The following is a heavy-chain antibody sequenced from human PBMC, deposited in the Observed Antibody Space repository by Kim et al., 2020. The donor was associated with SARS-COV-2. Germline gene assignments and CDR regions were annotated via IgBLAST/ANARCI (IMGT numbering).Heavy chain of an antibody. Sequence: ASVNVSCKASGYTFSDYDINWVRQATGQRPEWMGWMNPESGNTGYAEKFRGRITMTVITSINTGFLEVTSLRSDDTAMYYCTRELGDYYETGGAGFWGRGTLLTVSS. CDR1: GYTFSDYD. D-gene: IGHD3-22*01. CDR2: MNPESGNT. J-gene: IGHJ4*02. V-gene: IGHV1-8*01. CDR3: TRELGDYYETGGAGF.